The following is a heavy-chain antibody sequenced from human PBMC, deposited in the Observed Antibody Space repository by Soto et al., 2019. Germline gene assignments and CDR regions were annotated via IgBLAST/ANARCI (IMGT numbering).Heavy chain of an antibody. V-gene: IGHV6-1*01. Sequence: PSQTLSLTCAISGDSVSSNSAAWNWIRQSPSRGLEWLGRTYYRSKWYNDYAASVKSRITINPDTSKNQFSLQLNSVTPEDTAVYYCSKGSVFGVVISTDAFDIWGQGTMVTVSS. D-gene: IGHD3-3*01. CDR2: TYYRSKWYN. J-gene: IGHJ3*02. CDR1: GDSVSSNSAA. CDR3: SKGSVFGVVISTDAFDI.